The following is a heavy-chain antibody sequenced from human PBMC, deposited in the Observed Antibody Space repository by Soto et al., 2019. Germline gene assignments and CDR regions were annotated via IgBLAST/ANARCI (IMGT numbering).Heavy chain of an antibody. CDR1: GYTFTSYA. V-gene: IGHV1-3*01. D-gene: IGHD3-10*01. Sequence: GASVKVSCKASGYTFTSYAMHWVRQAPGQRLEWMGWINAGNGNTKYPQKFQGRVTITRDTSASTACMELSSLRSEDTAVYYCARTEGRRGDYYYYGMDVWGQGTTVTVSS. CDR3: ARTEGRRGDYYYYGMDV. J-gene: IGHJ6*02. CDR2: INAGNGNT.